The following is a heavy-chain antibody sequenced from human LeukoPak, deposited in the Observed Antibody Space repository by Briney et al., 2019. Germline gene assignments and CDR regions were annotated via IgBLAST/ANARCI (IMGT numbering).Heavy chain of an antibody. CDR3: ARVNLYGASTFRGIVETYYYMDV. CDR2: IYYSGTT. D-gene: IGHD3-16*02. CDR1: GGSISSYS. Sequence: PSETLSLTCTVSGGSISSYSWNWIRQPPGKGLEWIGYIYYSGTTNYNPSLKSRVTISVDTSKNQFSLKLSSVTTADAAVYYCARVNLYGASTFRGIVETYYYMDVWGKGTTVTVSS. J-gene: IGHJ6*03. V-gene: IGHV4-59*01.